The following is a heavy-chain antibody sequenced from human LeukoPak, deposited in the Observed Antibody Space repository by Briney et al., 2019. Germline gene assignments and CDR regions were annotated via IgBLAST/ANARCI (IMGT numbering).Heavy chain of an antibody. CDR3: ARSGAYGYFDP. D-gene: IGHD5-24*01. V-gene: IGHV4-59*01. CDR1: GDSINSYY. Sequence: SETLSLTCAVSGDSINSYYWHWIRQPPGKGLEWIGFIYYSGTTNYNPSLKSRVTISVDTSKNQVSLKLRSVTAADTAVYYCARSGAYGYFDPWGQGTLVTVSS. J-gene: IGHJ5*02. CDR2: IYYSGTT.